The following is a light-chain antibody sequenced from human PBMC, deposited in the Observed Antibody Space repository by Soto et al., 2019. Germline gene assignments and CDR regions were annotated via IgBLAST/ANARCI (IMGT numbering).Light chain of an antibody. CDR1: SSDVGSYNL. CDR3: CSYAGVGVWV. CDR2: EVN. J-gene: IGLJ3*02. V-gene: IGLV2-23*02. Sequence: QSVLTQPASVSGSPGQSITISCTGTSSDVGSYNLVSWYQQHPGKAPKVIIYEVNKRPSGVSNRFSGSKSANTASLTISGLQPEDEADYFCCSYAGVGVWVFGGGTKVTVL.